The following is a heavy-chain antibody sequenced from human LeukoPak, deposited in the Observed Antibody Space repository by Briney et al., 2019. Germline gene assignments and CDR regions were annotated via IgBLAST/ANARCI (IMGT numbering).Heavy chain of an antibody. CDR1: GYTFTSYD. V-gene: IGHV1-8*01. CDR2: MNPNSGNT. J-gene: IGHJ6*03. D-gene: IGHD2-2*01. Sequence: ASAKVSCTASGYTFTSYDINWVRQATGQGLEWMGWMNPNSGNTGYAQKFQGRVTMTRNTSISTAYMELSSLRSEDTAVYYCARGRDIVVVPAKMPYYYYYMDVWGKGTTVTVSS. CDR3: ARGRDIVVVPAKMPYYYYYMDV.